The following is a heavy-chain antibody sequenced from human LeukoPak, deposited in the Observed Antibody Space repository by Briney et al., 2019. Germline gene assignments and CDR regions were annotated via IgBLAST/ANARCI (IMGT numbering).Heavy chain of an antibody. Sequence: VASLKVSCKASGYTFTDYYMHWVRQAPGQGLERIGCISRDSDSTGVGQKFEGRVTMTRDTSISTAYMELSRLGYDDTAVYYCARDTRSSYLQYYFDYWGQGTLVTVSA. CDR2: ISRDSDST. CDR3: ARDTRSSYLQYYFDY. CDR1: GYTFTDYY. J-gene: IGHJ4*02. V-gene: IGHV1-2*02. D-gene: IGHD5-24*01.